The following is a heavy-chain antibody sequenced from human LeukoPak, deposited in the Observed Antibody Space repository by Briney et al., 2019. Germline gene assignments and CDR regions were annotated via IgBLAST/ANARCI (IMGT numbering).Heavy chain of an antibody. Sequence: GGSLRLSCAASGFTFSTYAMSWVRQAPGKGLEWVSAISGSGGSTYYADSVKGRFTISRDNSKNTLYLQMNSLRAEDTAVYYCARGQEFDDGVFDSWGQGTLVTVSS. V-gene: IGHV3-23*01. CDR2: ISGSGGST. CDR3: ARGQEFDDGVFDS. J-gene: IGHJ4*02. D-gene: IGHD1-1*01. CDR1: GFTFSTYA.